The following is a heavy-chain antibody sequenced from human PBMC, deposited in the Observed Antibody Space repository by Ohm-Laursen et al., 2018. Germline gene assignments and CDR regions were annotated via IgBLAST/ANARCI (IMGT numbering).Heavy chain of an antibody. CDR2: LYSGGST. Sequence: SLRLSCSASGITVSSNHMSWVRQAPGKGLEWVSTLYSGGSTYYADSVKGRFTISRDNSKNTLYLQMNSLRAEDTAVYYCARTFVVPAAMGPYFFDYWGQGTLVTVSS. J-gene: IGHJ4*02. D-gene: IGHD2-2*01. V-gene: IGHV3-53*01. CDR3: ARTFVVPAAMGPYFFDY. CDR1: GITVSSNH.